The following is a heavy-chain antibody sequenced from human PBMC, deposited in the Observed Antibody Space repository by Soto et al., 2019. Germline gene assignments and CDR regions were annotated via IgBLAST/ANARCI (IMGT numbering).Heavy chain of an antibody. CDR2: IIPIFGTA. V-gene: IGHV1-69*06. Sequence: SVKVSCKASGGTFSSYAISWVRQAPGQGLEWMGGIIPIFGTANYAQKFQGRVTITADKSTSTAYMELSSLRSEDTAVYYCARDHLKDYYDSSGYPYYGMDVWGQGTTLTVSS. J-gene: IGHJ6*02. CDR3: ARDHLKDYYDSSGYPYYGMDV. CDR1: GGTFSSYA. D-gene: IGHD3-22*01.